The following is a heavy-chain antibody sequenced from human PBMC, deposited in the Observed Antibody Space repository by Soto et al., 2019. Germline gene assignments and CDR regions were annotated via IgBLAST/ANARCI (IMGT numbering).Heavy chain of an antibody. CDR2: ISAYNGNT. CDR1: GYTFTSYG. J-gene: IGHJ4*02. D-gene: IGHD5-18*01. V-gene: IGHV1-18*01. Sequence: QVQLVQSGAEVKKPGASVKVSCKASGYTFTSYGISWVRQAPGQGLEWMGWISAYNGNTNYAQKLQGRVTMTTDTSTSTAYMERRSLRSEDTAVYDCASSLLVGYGLEGESDWGQGTLVTVSS. CDR3: ASSLLVGYGLEGESD.